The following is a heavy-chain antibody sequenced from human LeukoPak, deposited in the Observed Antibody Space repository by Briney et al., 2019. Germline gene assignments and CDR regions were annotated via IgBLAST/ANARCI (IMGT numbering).Heavy chain of an antibody. J-gene: IGHJ4*02. CDR2: INPNSGGT. D-gene: IGHD6-19*01. Sequence: ASVKVSCKASGYTFTGYYMHWVRQAPGQGLEWMGWINPNSGGTNYAQKFQGRVTTTRDTSISTAYMELSRLRSDDTAVYYCAREYSSGWTGDYWGQGTLVTVSS. CDR1: GYTFTGYY. CDR3: AREYSSGWTGDY. V-gene: IGHV1-2*02.